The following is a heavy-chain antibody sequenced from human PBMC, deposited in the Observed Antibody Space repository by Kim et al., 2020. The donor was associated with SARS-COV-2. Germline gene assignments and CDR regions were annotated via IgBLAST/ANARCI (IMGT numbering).Heavy chain of an antibody. D-gene: IGHD3-22*01. J-gene: IGHJ4*02. V-gene: IGHV4-34*01. Sequence: LKSRVTISVDTSKNQFSLKLSSVTAADTAVYYCARGRKYYDSSGPDYFDYWGQGTLVTVSS. CDR3: ARGRKYYDSSGPDYFDY.